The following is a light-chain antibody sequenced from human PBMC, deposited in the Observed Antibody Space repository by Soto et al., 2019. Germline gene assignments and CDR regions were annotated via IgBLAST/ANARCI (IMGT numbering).Light chain of an antibody. CDR1: QSVSSSY. Sequence: EIVMTQSPATLSVSPGESATLSCRASQSVSSSYLAWYQQKPGQAPRLLIYGASSRATGIPDRFSGSGSGTDFTLTISRLEPEDFAVYYCQQYGSSPSTFGQGTRLENK. J-gene: IGKJ5*01. CDR3: QQYGSSPST. V-gene: IGKV3-20*01. CDR2: GAS.